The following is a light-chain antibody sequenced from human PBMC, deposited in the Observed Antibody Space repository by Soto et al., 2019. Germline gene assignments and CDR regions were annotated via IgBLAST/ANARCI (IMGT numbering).Light chain of an antibody. V-gene: IGLV2-8*01. CDR3: SSYGGSDNLV. CDR1: SSDIGAYNY. J-gene: IGLJ1*01. CDR2: GVT. Sequence: QSALTQPPSASGSPGQSVTISCTGTSSDIGAYNYVSWYQQHPGKAPKLMIYGVTERPSGVPDRFSGSKSGNTASLTVSGLQAEDEADYYCSSYGGSDNLVFGTGTKVTVL.